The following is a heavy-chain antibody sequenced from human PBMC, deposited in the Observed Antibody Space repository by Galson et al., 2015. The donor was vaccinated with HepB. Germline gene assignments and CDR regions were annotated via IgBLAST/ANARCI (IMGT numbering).Heavy chain of an antibody. CDR2: ISSSGSTI. V-gene: IGHV3-11*01. D-gene: IGHD1-7*01. CDR3: ARAESRLVLPTVFSYYYYGMDV. Sequence: SLRLSCAASGFTFSDYYMSWIRQAPGKGLEWVSYISSSGSTIYYADSVKGRFTISRDNAKNSLYLQMNSLRAEDTAVYYCARAESRLVLPTVFSYYYYGMDVWGQGTTVTVSS. CDR1: GFTFSDYY. J-gene: IGHJ6*02.